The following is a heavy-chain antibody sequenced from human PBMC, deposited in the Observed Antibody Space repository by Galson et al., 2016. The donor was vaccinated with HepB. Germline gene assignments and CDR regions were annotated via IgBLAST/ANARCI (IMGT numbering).Heavy chain of an antibody. CDR3: ARDSTAGEFFDY. V-gene: IGHV3-7*01. J-gene: IGHJ4*02. CDR1: GFTFTSHW. D-gene: IGHD3-10*01. CDR2: IKEDGSVK. Sequence: SLRLSCAASGFTFTSHWLSWIRQAPGKGLERVANIKEDGSVKNYVDSVRGRFTISRDNAKNSLYLQMNSLRAEDTAVYYCARDSTAGEFFDYWGQGTLVTVSS.